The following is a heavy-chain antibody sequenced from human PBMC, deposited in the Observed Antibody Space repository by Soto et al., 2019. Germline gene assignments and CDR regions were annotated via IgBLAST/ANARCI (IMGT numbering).Heavy chain of an antibody. CDR1: GGTFSSYA. J-gene: IGHJ6*02. CDR3: ARTNCGGDCYPINYYYYGMDV. CDR2: IIPIFGTA. D-gene: IGHD2-21*02. V-gene: IGHV1-69*01. Sequence: QVQLVQSGAEVKKPGSSVKVSCKASGGTFSSYAISWVRQAPGQGREWMGGIIPIFGTANYAQKFQGRVTITADESTSTAYMEMSSLRSEDTAVYYCARTNCGGDCYPINYYYYGMDVWGQGTTVTVSS.